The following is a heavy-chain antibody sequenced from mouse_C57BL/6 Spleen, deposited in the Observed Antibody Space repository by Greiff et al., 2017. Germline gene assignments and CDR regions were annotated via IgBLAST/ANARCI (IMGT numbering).Heavy chain of an antibody. D-gene: IGHD1-1*01. CDR1: GYTFTGYW. CDR2: ILPGSGST. V-gene: IGHV1-9*01. CDR3: ARDGAYYGSSHWCFDV. Sequence: VQLQQPGAELMKPGASVKLSCKATGYTFTGYWIEWVKQRPGHGLEWIGEILPGSGSTNYNQKFKGKATFTADTSSNTAYMQLSSLTTEDSAIYYCARDGAYYGSSHWCFDVWGTGTTVTVSS. J-gene: IGHJ1*03.